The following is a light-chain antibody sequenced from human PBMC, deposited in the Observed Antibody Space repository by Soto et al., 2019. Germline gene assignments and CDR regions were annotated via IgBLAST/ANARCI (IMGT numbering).Light chain of an antibody. Sequence: QSVLTQPPSVSAAPGQKVTISCSGDSSDIGDGYVYWYQHLPGTAPKLLSDDNTKRPSGITGRFSGSKSGTSATLAITGLQTGDEANYYCATWDNGLSAVFGGGTKLTVL. CDR1: SSDIGDGY. V-gene: IGLV1-51*01. J-gene: IGLJ3*02. CDR2: DNT. CDR3: ATWDNGLSAV.